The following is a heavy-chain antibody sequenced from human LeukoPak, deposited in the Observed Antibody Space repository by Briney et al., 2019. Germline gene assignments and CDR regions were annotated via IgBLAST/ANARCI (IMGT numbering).Heavy chain of an antibody. D-gene: IGHD4-17*01. Sequence: GVLLRLSCHTPAFSVSSNYMSWVRLVPGKGLEWVSVIYSGGTTYYADSVKGRFTISRDNSKNTLYLQMSSLRAEDTAVYYCARLTVTYYFDYWGQGTLVTVSS. J-gene: IGHJ4*02. CDR3: ARLTVTYYFDY. V-gene: IGHV3-53*01. CDR1: AFSVSSNY. CDR2: IYSGGTT.